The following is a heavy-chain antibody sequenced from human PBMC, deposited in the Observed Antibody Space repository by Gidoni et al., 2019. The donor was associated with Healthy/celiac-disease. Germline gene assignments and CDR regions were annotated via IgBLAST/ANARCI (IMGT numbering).Heavy chain of an antibody. CDR1: GGSISSSSYY. D-gene: IGHD1-7*01. J-gene: IGHJ4*02. Sequence: QLQLQESGPGLVKPSETLSLTCTVSGGSISSSSYYWGWIRQPPGKGLEWIGSIYYSGSTYYNPSLKSRVTISVDTSKNQFSLKLSSVTAADTAVYYCARANWNYVYFDYWGQGTLVTVSS. V-gene: IGHV4-39*01. CDR2: IYYSGST. CDR3: ARANWNYVYFDY.